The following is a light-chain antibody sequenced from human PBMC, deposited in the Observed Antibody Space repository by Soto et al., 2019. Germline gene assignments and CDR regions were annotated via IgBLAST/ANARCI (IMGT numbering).Light chain of an antibody. CDR1: QSLSSSY. Sequence: EIVLTQSPGTLSLSPGERATLSCRASQSLSSSYLAWYQQKPGQAPRLLIFGASYRATGIPARFSGSGSGTEFNLTISSLQSEDFAVYFCQQYDDWLRLTFGGGTKVDIK. J-gene: IGKJ4*01. CDR3: QQYDDWLRLT. V-gene: IGKV3-20*01. CDR2: GAS.